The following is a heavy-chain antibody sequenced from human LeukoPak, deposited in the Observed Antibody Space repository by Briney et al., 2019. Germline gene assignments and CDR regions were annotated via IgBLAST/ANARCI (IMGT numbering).Heavy chain of an antibody. V-gene: IGHV4-61*02. CDR2: IYTSGST. J-gene: IGHJ4*02. D-gene: IGHD3-22*01. CDR3: ARRYYYDGEQGD. CDR1: GGSISSGSYY. Sequence: SETLSLTCTVSGGSISSGSYYWSWIRQPAGKGLEWIGRIYTSGSTNYNPSLKSRVTISVDTSKNQFSLKLSSVTAADTAVYYCARRYYYDGEQGDWGQGTLVTVSS.